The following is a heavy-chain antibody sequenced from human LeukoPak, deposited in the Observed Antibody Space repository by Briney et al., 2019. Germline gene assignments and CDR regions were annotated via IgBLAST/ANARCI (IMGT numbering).Heavy chain of an antibody. Sequence: SETLSLTCTVSGGSISSYYWSWIRQPPGKGLEWIGEIYHSGSTNYNPFLKSRVTISVDKSKNQFSLKLSSVTAADTAVYYCARGVGSSGWYRYDAFDIWGQGTMVTVSS. CDR2: IYHSGST. CDR1: GGSISSYY. J-gene: IGHJ3*02. D-gene: IGHD6-19*01. CDR3: ARGVGSSGWYRYDAFDI. V-gene: IGHV4-59*12.